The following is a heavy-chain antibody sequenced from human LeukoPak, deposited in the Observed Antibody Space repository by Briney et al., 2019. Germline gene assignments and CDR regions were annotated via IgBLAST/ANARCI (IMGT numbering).Heavy chain of an antibody. CDR3: AREPEQWLSTDY. D-gene: IGHD6-19*01. Sequence: PGGSLRLSCAASGFTFSSYSMNWVRQAPGKGLEWVSYISSSGSTIYYADSVKGRFTISRDNAKNSLYLQMNSLRAEDTAVYYCAREPEQWLSTDYWGQGTLVTVSS. CDR1: GFTFSSYS. V-gene: IGHV3-48*04. CDR2: ISSSGSTI. J-gene: IGHJ4*02.